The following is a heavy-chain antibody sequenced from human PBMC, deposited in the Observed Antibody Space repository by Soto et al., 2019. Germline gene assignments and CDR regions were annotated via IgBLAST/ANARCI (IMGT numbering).Heavy chain of an antibody. CDR3: AKDYCTNGVCYIPH. D-gene: IGHD2-8*01. Sequence: GGSLRLSCAASGFTFDEYAMQWVRQAPGKGLEWVSGISWNSVSIGYADSVKGRFTISRDNAKNSLYLQMNSLTAEDTALYYCAKDYCTNGVCYIPHWGQGTLVTVSS. J-gene: IGHJ4*02. CDR2: ISWNSVSI. CDR1: GFTFDEYA. V-gene: IGHV3-9*01.